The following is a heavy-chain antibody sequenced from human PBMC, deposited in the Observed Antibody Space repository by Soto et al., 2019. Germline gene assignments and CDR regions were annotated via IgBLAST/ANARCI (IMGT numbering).Heavy chain of an antibody. CDR3: AKDRFGYDRVVDY. J-gene: IGHJ4*02. Sequence: EVQLLESGGGLVRPGGSLRLSCAASGFTFSSYAMSWVRQAPWKGLQWVSAISGSGAYTYYADSVKGRFTISRDNSKNTVHLQMNSLRAEDTAVYYCAKDRFGYDRVVDYWGQGTLVTVSS. D-gene: IGHD5-12*01. V-gene: IGHV3-23*01. CDR1: GFTFSSYA. CDR2: ISGSGAYT.